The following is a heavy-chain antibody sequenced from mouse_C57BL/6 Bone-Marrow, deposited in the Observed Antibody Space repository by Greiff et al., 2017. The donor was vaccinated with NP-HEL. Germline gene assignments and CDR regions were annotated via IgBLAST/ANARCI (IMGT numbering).Heavy chain of an antibody. D-gene: IGHD1-1*01. V-gene: IGHV1-4*01. CDR1: GYTFTSYT. CDR3: ARPGNYYGSSPYYFDY. Sequence: QVQLQQSGAELARPGASVKMSCKASGYTFTSYTMHWVKQRPGQGLEWIGYINPSSGYTKYNQKFKDKATLTADKSSSTAYMQLSSLTSEDSAVYYCARPGNYYGSSPYYFDYWGQGTTLTVSS. J-gene: IGHJ2*01. CDR2: INPSSGYT.